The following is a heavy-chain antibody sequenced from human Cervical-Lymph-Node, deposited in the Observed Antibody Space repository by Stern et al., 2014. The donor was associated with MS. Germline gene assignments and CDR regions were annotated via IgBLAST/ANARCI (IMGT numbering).Heavy chain of an antibody. Sequence: QVQLQESGPGLVKPSQTLSLTCTISGGSINSYYWSWIRQHPGKGLEWIGYIYYSGYTYYNPSLENRVVISVDASKNQFSLKLTSVTAADTGVYYCARDATKPTPGYFDLWGRGTLVTVSS. CDR2: IYYSGYT. CDR3: ARDATKPTPGYFDL. D-gene: IGHD2-8*01. J-gene: IGHJ2*01. V-gene: IGHV4-31*03. CDR1: GGSINSYY.